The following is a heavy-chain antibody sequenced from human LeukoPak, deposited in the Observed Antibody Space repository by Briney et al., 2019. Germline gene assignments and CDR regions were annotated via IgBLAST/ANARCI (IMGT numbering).Heavy chain of an antibody. J-gene: IGHJ4*02. CDR2: ISVDGETA. V-gene: IGHV3-23*01. D-gene: IGHD6-19*01. Sequence: PGGSLRLSCTVSGFSVSSSGMSWGRQAPGKGLELISAISVDGETALYADSVKGRFIISRDNSKNTLYLQMNSLRAEDTAVYYCAQGYLSGWYPHWGQGSLVSVSS. CDR1: GFSVSSSG. CDR3: AQGYLSGWYPH.